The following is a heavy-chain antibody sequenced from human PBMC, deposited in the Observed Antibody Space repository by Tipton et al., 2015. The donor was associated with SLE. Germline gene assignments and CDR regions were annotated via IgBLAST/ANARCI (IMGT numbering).Heavy chain of an antibody. Sequence: QLVQSGGEVKKPGASVKVSCKASGYTFSSYDITWVRQAPGQGLEWMEWISVYKGNTNYAHKFQGRVTMTTDTSTSTAYMEVRSLRSDDTAVYYCARVVSAWHSDAFDIWGQGTMVTVSS. J-gene: IGHJ3*02. V-gene: IGHV1-18*01. CDR3: ARVVSAWHSDAFDI. D-gene: IGHD2/OR15-2a*01. CDR2: ISVYKGNT. CDR1: GYTFSSYD.